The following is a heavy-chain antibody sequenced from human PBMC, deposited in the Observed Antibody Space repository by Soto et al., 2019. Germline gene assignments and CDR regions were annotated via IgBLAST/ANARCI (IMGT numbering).Heavy chain of an antibody. V-gene: IGHV3-23*01. Sequence: GGSLRLSCAASQVTFSSNAMTCVGQAPGKGLEWVSAISGSGGSTYYADSVKGRFTISRDNSKNTLYLQMNSLRAEDTAVYYCAKESLYCSSFCAQGHFDYSGQVTLFTFS. CDR2: ISGSGGST. J-gene: IGHJ4*02. CDR3: AKESLYCSSFCAQGHFDY. D-gene: IGHD6-6*01. CDR1: QVTFSSNA.